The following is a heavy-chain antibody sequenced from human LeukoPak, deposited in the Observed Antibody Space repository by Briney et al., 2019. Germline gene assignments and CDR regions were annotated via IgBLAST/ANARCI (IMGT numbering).Heavy chain of an antibody. CDR3: ARESADGDYGYYFDY. Sequence: SETLSLTCAVSGGSISSGGYFWGWVRQHPGKGMEWIGYISYSGSTYYNPSLKSRVTISLDTSKNQFSLRLNSVTAADTAVYSCARESADGDYGYYFDYWGQGTLVTVSS. CDR2: ISYSGST. D-gene: IGHD4-17*01. CDR1: GGSISSGGYF. J-gene: IGHJ4*02. V-gene: IGHV4-31*11.